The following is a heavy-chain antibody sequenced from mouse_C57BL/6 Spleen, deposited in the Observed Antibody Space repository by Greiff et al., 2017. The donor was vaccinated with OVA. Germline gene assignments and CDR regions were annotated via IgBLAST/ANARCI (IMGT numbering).Heavy chain of an antibody. CDR3: ARERLLRSGYFDV. Sequence: QVQLKESGAELVKPGASVKISCKASGYAFSSYWMNWVKQRPGKGLEWIGQIYPGDGDTNYNGKFKGKATLTADKSSSTAYMQLSSLTSEDSAVYFCARERLLRSGYFDVWGTGTTVTVSS. CDR2: IYPGDGDT. D-gene: IGHD1-1*01. J-gene: IGHJ1*03. V-gene: IGHV1-80*01. CDR1: GYAFSSYW.